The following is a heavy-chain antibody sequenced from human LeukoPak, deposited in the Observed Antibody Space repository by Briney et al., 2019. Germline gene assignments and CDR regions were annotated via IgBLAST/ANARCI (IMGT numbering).Heavy chain of an antibody. J-gene: IGHJ5*02. D-gene: IGHD2-2*01. CDR3: ARHPKGVPAAMLYPRVWFDP. CDR2: INHSGST. Sequence: PSETLSLTCAVYGGSFSGYYWSWIRQPPGKGLEWIGEINHSGSTNYNPSLKSRVTISVDTSKNQFSLKLSSVTAADTAVYYCARHPKGVPAAMLYPRVWFDPWGQGTLVTVSS. V-gene: IGHV4-34*01. CDR1: GGSFSGYY.